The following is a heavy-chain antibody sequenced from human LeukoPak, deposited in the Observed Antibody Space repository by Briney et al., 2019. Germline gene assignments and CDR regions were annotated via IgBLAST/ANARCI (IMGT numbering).Heavy chain of an antibody. D-gene: IGHD6-6*01. CDR1: GFTFGDYA. CDR2: IRSKAYGGTT. Sequence: GGSLRLSCTASGFTFGDYAMSWFRQAPGKGLEWVGFIRSKAYGGTTEYAASVKGRFTISRDDSKSIAYLQMNSLKTEDTAVYYCARRGGSSRIFDYWGQGTLVTVSS. V-gene: IGHV3-49*03. CDR3: ARRGGSSRIFDY. J-gene: IGHJ4*02.